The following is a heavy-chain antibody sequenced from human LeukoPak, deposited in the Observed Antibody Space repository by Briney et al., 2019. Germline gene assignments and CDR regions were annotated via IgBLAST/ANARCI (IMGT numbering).Heavy chain of an antibody. D-gene: IGHD6-19*01. J-gene: IGHJ3*02. CDR1: GGSISSYY. V-gene: IGHV4-59*08. CDR3: ARLSAFIAVAGFDAFDI. CDR2: IYYSGST. Sequence: PSETLSLTCTVSGGSISSYYWSWIRQPPGKGLEWIGYIYYSGSTNYNPSLKSRVTISVDTSKNQFSLKLSSVTAADTAVYYCARLSAFIAVAGFDAFDIWGQGTMVTVSS.